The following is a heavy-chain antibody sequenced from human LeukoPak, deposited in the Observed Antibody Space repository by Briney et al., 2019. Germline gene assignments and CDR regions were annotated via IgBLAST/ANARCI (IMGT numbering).Heavy chain of an antibody. CDR1: GFAVSTNY. V-gene: IGHV3-66*02. CDR2: IYSDGST. D-gene: IGHD3-22*01. J-gene: IGHJ4*02. Sequence: GGSLRLSCAASGFAVSTNYLSWVRQAPGKGLEWVSVIYSDGSTYYTDSVKGRFTISRDNSKNTLYLQMNSLKPEDTALYYCAKHTYYDSSGYYFHYWGQGTLVTVSS. CDR3: AKHTYYDSSGYYFHY.